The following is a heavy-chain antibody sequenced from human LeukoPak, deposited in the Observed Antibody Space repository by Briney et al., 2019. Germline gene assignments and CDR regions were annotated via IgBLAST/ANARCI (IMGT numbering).Heavy chain of an antibody. J-gene: IGHJ4*01. Sequence: SVNVSCKASGGTFSSYAISWVRQAPGQGLEWMGGIIPIFGTANYAQKFQGRVTMTRDMSTSTVYMELSSLRSEDTAVYYCARDADTAMVLDCWSGRTLLTVS. D-gene: IGHD5-18*01. CDR3: ARDADTAMVLDC. CDR2: IIPIFGTA. V-gene: IGHV1-69*05. CDR1: GGTFSSYA.